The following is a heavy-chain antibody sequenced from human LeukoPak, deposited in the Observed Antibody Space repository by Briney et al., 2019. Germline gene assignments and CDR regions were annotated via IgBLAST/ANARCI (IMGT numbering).Heavy chain of an antibody. V-gene: IGHV3-11*06. CDR1: GFTFSNYC. Sequence: PGGSLRLSCAASGFTFSNYCMSWIRQAPGKGLEWVSYISGSSGSTNYADSVMGRFTISRDNGKNSLYLQMNSLRAEDTAVYYCARDQGENYDSSGYYPYWGQGTLVTVSS. J-gene: IGHJ4*02. CDR2: ISGSSGST. D-gene: IGHD3-22*01. CDR3: ARDQGENYDSSGYYPY.